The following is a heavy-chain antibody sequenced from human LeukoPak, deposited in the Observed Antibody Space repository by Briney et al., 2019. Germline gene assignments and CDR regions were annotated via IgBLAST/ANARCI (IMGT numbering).Heavy chain of an antibody. CDR2: ISSSGSTI. V-gene: IGHV3-48*04. D-gene: IGHD6-19*01. CDR1: GFTFSRYP. J-gene: IGHJ4*02. CDR3: ARDGGWFDY. Sequence: GGSLRLSCAASGFTFSRYPVNWVRQAPGKGLEWVAYISSSGSTIYYADSVKGRFTISRDNAKNSLYLQMNSLRAEDTAVYYCARDGGWFDYWGQGTLVTVSS.